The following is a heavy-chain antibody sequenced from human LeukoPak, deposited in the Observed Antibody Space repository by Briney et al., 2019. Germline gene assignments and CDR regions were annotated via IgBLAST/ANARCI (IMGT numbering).Heavy chain of an antibody. V-gene: IGHV1-69*13. CDR3: ARGMSDDSYYYGMDV. J-gene: IGHJ6*02. CDR1: GYTFTSYA. CDR2: IIPIFGTA. D-gene: IGHD3-3*01. Sequence: SVKVSCKASGYTFTSYAISWVRQAPGQGLEWMGGIIPIFGTANYAQKFQGRVTITADESTSTAYMELSSLRSEDTAVYYCARGMSDDSYYYGMDVWGQGTTVTVSS.